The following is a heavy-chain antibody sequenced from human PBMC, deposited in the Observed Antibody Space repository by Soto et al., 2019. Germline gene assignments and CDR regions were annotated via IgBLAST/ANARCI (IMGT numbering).Heavy chain of an antibody. CDR2: IHGEGAGT. V-gene: IGHV3-23*01. D-gene: IGHD6-19*01. J-gene: IGHJ5*02. Sequence: EVQLLESGGGLVQPGGSVRLSCAASGFTFRNYAMTWVRQAPGKGLEWVSSIHGEGAGTYYADSVKGQFTVSRDDSKETLYLQMSSLRVDDTAVYYCATDGVARIGDWDRFDPWGQGTLVAVAS. CDR1: GFTFRNYA. CDR3: ATDGVARIGDWDRFDP.